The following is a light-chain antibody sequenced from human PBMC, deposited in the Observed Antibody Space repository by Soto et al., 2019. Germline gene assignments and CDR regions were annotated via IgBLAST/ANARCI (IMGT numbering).Light chain of an antibody. CDR2: RSD. CDR1: SSNIGSNH. Sequence: QSVLTQSPSASGTPGQRGIIACSGSSSNIGSNHVNWYRHLPGAAPKLLIFRSDQRPSGVPDRFSGSKSGTTASLAISGLQSGDEADYYCAAWDDSRYGVVFGGGTKVTVL. CDR3: AAWDDSRYGVV. V-gene: IGLV1-44*01. J-gene: IGLJ2*01.